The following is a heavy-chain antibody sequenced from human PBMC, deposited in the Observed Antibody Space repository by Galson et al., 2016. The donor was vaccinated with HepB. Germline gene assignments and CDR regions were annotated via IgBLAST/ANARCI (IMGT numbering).Heavy chain of an antibody. D-gene: IGHD4-17*01. CDR1: GFTFSSYA. J-gene: IGHJ4*02. V-gene: IGHV3-23*01. CDR3: AKCSHPRHYGDSLIIFDH. CDR2: ISGSGDYT. Sequence: SLRLSCAASGFTFSSYAMNWVRQAPGKGLEWVSGISGSGDYTYYADSVKGRFTISRDNSKNTLYLQMNSLRAEDTAVYYCAKCSHPRHYGDSLIIFDHWGQGTQVTVSS.